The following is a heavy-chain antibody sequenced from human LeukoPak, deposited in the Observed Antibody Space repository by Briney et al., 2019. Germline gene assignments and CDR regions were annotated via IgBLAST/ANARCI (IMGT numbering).Heavy chain of an antibody. CDR3: ARLISGIVVVTAIKGHWYSDL. CDR1: GGSISSSSYY. D-gene: IGHD2-21*02. Sequence: SETLSLTCTVSGGSISSSSYYWGWIRQPPGKGLEWIGSVYYSGSTYYNPSLKSRVTISVDTSKNQFSLKLSSVTAADTAVYYCARLISGIVVVTAIKGHWYSDLWGRDTLVTVSS. V-gene: IGHV4-39*01. CDR2: VYYSGST. J-gene: IGHJ2*01.